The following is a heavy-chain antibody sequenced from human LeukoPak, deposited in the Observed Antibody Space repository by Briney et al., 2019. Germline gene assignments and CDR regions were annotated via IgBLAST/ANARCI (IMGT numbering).Heavy chain of an antibody. CDR2: INHGGCT. J-gene: IGHJ4*02. V-gene: IGHV4-34*01. D-gene: IGHD3-9*01. CDR3: ARDNDMGFEY. Sequence: SETLSLTCAVYGGSFSGYYWSWIRQPPGKGLEWIGEINHGGCTNYNPSLKSRITTSVDTSKNQFSLKLSSVTAADTAVYYCARDNDMGFEYWGQGTLVTVSS. CDR1: GGSFSGYY.